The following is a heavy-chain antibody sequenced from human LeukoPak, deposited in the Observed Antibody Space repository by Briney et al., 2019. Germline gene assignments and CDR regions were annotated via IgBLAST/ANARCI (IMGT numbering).Heavy chain of an antibody. CDR1: GGSISSYY. CDR2: IYYCGST. Sequence: SETLSLTCTVYGGSISSYYWSWIRQPPGKGLEWFGYIYYCGSTNYHRPLKSRVTISVDTSKNQFSLKLSSVTDADTAVYYCARHVSYSSGWYPWFDPWGQGTLVTVSS. CDR3: ARHVSYSSGWYPWFDP. D-gene: IGHD6-19*01. V-gene: IGHV4-59*08. J-gene: IGHJ5*02.